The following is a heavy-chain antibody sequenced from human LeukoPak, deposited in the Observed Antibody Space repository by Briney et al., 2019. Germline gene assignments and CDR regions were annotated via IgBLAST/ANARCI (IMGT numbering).Heavy chain of an antibody. CDR2: IDPSGST. J-gene: IGHJ4*02. CDR3: AGGNIGARLTY. D-gene: IGHD6-6*01. Sequence: PSETLSLTCAVYGGSFSAYFWSWIRQPPGKGLEWIEEIDPSGSTNYNPSLKSRVTISVDTSKNQFSLKVDSVTAADTAVYYCAGGNIGARLTYWGQGTLVTVSS. CDR1: GGSFSAYF. V-gene: IGHV4-34*01.